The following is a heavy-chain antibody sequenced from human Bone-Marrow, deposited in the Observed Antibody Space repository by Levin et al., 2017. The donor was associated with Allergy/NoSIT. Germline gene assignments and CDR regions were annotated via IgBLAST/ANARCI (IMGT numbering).Heavy chain of an antibody. CDR1: GFTFRNYA. V-gene: IGHV3-33*01. Sequence: PGGSLRLSCEASGFTFRNYAMHWVRQAPGKGLEWVAVIWSDGNNQYYAGPVKGRFIISRDNSKNTLYLQMNSLRAEDTGSYYCARDWALTGIDEPTILNDHWCQGTLVTVSS. CDR3: ARDWALTGIDEPTILNDH. CDR2: IWSDGNNQ. J-gene: IGHJ4*02. D-gene: IGHD3-9*01.